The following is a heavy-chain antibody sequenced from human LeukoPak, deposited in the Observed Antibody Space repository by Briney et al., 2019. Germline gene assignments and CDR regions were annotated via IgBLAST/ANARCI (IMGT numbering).Heavy chain of an antibody. D-gene: IGHD3-22*01. Sequence: GASVTVSCKASGGTFISYAISWVRQAPGQGLEWMGRIIPILGIANYAQKFQGRVTITADKSTSTAYMELSSLRSEDTAVYYCAREPANYYDSSVTNFDYWGQGTLVTVSS. CDR3: AREPANYYDSSVTNFDY. V-gene: IGHV1-69*04. J-gene: IGHJ4*02. CDR2: IIPILGIA. CDR1: GGTFISYA.